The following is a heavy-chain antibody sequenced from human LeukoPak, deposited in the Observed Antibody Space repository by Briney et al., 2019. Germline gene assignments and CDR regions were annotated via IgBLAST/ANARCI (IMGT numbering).Heavy chain of an antibody. Sequence: SETLSLTCTVSGYSISSGYYWGWIRQPPGKGLEGIGSIYHSGSTYYNPSLKSRVTISVDTSKNQFSLKLSSVTAADTAVYYCARDDYYYYYYMDVWGKGTTVTVSS. CDR3: ARDDYYYYYYMDV. CDR2: IYHSGST. V-gene: IGHV4-38-2*02. CDR1: GYSISSGYY. J-gene: IGHJ6*03.